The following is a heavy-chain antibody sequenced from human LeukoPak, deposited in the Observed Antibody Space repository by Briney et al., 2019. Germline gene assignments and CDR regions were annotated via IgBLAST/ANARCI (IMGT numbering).Heavy chain of an antibody. Sequence: PGGSLRLSCAASGFTVSSNYMSWVRQAPGKGLEGVSVIYSGGSTYYADSVKGRFTISRDNSKNTLYLQMNSLRAKDTAVYYCARLENIVGAPYFDYWGQGTLVTVSS. CDR1: GFTVSSNY. CDR3: ARLENIVGAPYFDY. D-gene: IGHD1-26*01. CDR2: IYSGGST. J-gene: IGHJ4*02. V-gene: IGHV3-53*01.